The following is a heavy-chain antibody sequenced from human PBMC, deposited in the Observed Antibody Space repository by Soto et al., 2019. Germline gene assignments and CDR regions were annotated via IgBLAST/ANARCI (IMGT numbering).Heavy chain of an antibody. CDR3: ARYMDDLNYFDY. CDR1: GGSISSSSYY. CDR2: IYYSGST. Sequence: SETLSLTCTVSGGSISSSSYYWGWIRQPPGKGLEWIGSIYYSGSTYYNPSLKSRVTISVDTSKNQFSLKLSSVTAADTAVYYCARYMDDLNYFDYWGQGTLVTVSS. D-gene: IGHD2-2*03. J-gene: IGHJ4*02. V-gene: IGHV4-39*01.